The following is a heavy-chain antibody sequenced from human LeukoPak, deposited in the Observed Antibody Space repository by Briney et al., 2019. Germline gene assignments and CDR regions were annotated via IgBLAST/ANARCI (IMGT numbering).Heavy chain of an antibody. CDR2: IIPIFGTA. CDR1: GGTFTSYA. D-gene: IGHD2-8*01. J-gene: IGHJ4*02. CDR3: TRTVLDCKNGVCYDY. Sequence: ASVKVSCKASGGTFTSYAISWVRQAPGQGLEWMGRIIPIFGTANYAQKFQGSVTITTDESTSTAYMELRSLRSDDTAVYYCTRTVLDCKNGVCYDYWGKGTLVTVSS. V-gene: IGHV1-69*05.